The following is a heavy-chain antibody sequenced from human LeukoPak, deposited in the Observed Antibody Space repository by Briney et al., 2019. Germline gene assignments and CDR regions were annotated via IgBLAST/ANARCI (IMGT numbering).Heavy chain of an antibody. D-gene: IGHD3-22*01. CDR1: GYTFTSYG. J-gene: IGHJ4*02. CDR3: ARDMMVVVIATGDYYFDY. CDR2: ISAYSGNT. V-gene: IGHV1-18*01. Sequence: ASVQVSCKASGYTFTSYGISWVRQAPGQGLEWVGSISAYSGNTNYAQKLQDRVTMTTDASTTTAFMELRSLRSDDTAVYYCARDMMVVVIATGDYYFDYWGQGTLVTVSS.